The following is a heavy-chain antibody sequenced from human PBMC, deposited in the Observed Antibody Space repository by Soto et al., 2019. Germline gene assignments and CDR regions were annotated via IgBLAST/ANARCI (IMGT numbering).Heavy chain of an antibody. V-gene: IGHV3-30-3*01. CDR2: ISYDGSNK. CDR3: ARQPNSLNSG. Sequence: GGSLRLTCAASGFTFSSYAMHWVRQAPGKGLEWVAVISYDGSNKYYADSVKGRFTISRDNSKNTLYLQMNSLRAEDTAVYYCARQPNSLNSGWGQGTLVTVSS. CDR1: GFTFSSYA. J-gene: IGHJ4*02. D-gene: IGHD6-19*01.